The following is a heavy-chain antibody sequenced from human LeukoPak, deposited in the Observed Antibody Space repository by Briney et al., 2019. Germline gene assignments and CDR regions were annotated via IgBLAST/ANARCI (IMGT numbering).Heavy chain of an antibody. J-gene: IGHJ6*03. Sequence: GGSLRLSCAASGFTFSSYLMHWVRQAPGKGLEWVAVISYDGNNKYYADSVKGRFTISRDNSKNTLYLQTNSLRAEDTAVYYCARDATYYYMDVWGKGTTVTVSS. CDR3: ARDATYYYMDV. V-gene: IGHV3-30-3*01. CDR1: GFTFSSYL. CDR2: ISYDGNNK.